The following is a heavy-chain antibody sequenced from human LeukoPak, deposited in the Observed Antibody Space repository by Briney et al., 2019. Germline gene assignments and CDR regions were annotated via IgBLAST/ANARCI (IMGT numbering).Heavy chain of an antibody. V-gene: IGHV3-21*04. CDR1: GFTFSSYS. Sequence: GGSLRLSCAASGFTFSSYSMNWVRQAPGKGLEWVSSISSSSSYIYYADSVKGRFTISRDNAKNSLYLQMNSLRAEDMALYYCAKGQYYDFWSSLDYWGQGTLVTVSS. D-gene: IGHD3-3*01. J-gene: IGHJ4*02. CDR3: AKGQYYDFWSSLDY. CDR2: ISSSSSYI.